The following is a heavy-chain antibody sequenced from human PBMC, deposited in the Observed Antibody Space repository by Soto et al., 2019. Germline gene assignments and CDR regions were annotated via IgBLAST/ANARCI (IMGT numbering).Heavy chain of an antibody. CDR1: GGSISSYY. CDR2: IYYSGST. V-gene: IGHV4-59*08. Sequence: SETLSLTCTVSGGSISSYYWSWIRQPPGKGLEWIGYIYYSGSTNYNPSLKSRVTISVDTSKNQFSLKLISVTAADTAVDYCAAHCTNGVCYHAFDIWGQGTMVTVSS. CDR3: AAHCTNGVCYHAFDI. D-gene: IGHD2-8*01. J-gene: IGHJ3*02.